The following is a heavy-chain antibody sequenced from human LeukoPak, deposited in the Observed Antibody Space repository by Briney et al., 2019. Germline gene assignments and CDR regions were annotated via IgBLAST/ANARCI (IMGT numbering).Heavy chain of an antibody. Sequence: GGSLRLYCAASGFTFNNYQMNWVRQAPGKGLECISYISSSGRTIYYADSLKGRFTVSRDNAKNSPYLRMNNLRAEDTAVYYCARGEYYFDYWGQGTLVTVSS. V-gene: IGHV3-48*03. J-gene: IGHJ4*02. CDR2: ISSSGRTI. CDR3: ARGEYYFDY. CDR1: GFTFNNYQ.